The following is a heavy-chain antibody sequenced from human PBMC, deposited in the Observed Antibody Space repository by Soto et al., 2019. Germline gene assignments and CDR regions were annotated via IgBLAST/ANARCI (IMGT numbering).Heavy chain of an antibody. J-gene: IGHJ6*02. CDR3: ARDIVVVPAATYYYYGMDV. D-gene: IGHD2-2*01. CDR2: ISYDGSNK. Sequence: GGSLRLSCAASGFTFSSYAMHWVRQAPGKGLEWVAVISYDGSNKYYADSVKGRFTISRDNSKNTLYLQMNSLRAEDTAVYYCARDIVVVPAATYYYYGMDVWGQGTTVTVS. CDR1: GFTFSSYA. V-gene: IGHV3-30-3*01.